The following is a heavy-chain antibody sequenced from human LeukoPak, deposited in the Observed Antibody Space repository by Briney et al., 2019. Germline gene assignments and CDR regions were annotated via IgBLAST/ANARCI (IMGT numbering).Heavy chain of an antibody. Sequence: ASVKVSCKASGGTFSSYSITWVRQAPGQGLEWMGRIIPTLGIANYAQKFQGRVTITADKSTSTAYMELSSLRSEDTAVYYCAGEEERGVTVAGTAFDYWGQGTLATVSS. J-gene: IGHJ4*02. D-gene: IGHD6-19*01. V-gene: IGHV1-69*04. CDR3: AGEEERGVTVAGTAFDY. CDR2: IIPTLGIA. CDR1: GGTFSSYS.